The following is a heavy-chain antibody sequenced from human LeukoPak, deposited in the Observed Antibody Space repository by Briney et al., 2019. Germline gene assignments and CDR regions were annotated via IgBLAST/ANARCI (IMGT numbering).Heavy chain of an antibody. Sequence: PGGSLRLSCAASGFTFSSYGMSWVRQAPGKGLEWVSALSGGGDITYYADSVKGRFTISRDNSKNSLYLQMSSLRAEDTAVYYCARDGGSSWYFDYWGQGTLVTVSS. V-gene: IGHV3-23*01. J-gene: IGHJ4*02. CDR1: GFTFSSYG. CDR3: ARDGGSSWYFDY. D-gene: IGHD6-13*01. CDR2: LSGGGDIT.